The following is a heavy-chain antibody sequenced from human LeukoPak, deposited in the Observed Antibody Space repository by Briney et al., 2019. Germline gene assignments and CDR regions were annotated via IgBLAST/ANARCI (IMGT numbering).Heavy chain of an antibody. J-gene: IGHJ3*02. V-gene: IGHV4-30-2*01. CDR2: IYHNGNT. CDR3: ARYCSGGSCYQGDAFDI. Sequence: SQTLSLTCGVSGGSISSGGYSWSWIRQPPGKGLEWIGYIYHNGNTYYNPSLKSRVTISVDRSKNQFSLKLSSVTAADTAVYYCARYCSGGSCYQGDAFDIWGQGTMVTVSS. D-gene: IGHD2-15*01. CDR1: GGSISSGGYS.